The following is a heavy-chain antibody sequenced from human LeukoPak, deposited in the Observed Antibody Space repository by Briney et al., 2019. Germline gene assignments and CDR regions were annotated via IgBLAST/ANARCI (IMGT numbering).Heavy chain of an antibody. D-gene: IGHD1-26*01. CDR1: GFTFSSYG. V-gene: IGHV3-30*18. J-gene: IGHJ4*02. Sequence: PGGSLRLSCAASGFTFSSYGMHWVRRAPGKGLEWVAVISYDGSNKYYADSVKGRFTISRDNSKNTLYLQMNSLRAEDTAVYYCAKDPSGSYLRGYSDYWGQGTLVTVSS. CDR2: ISYDGSNK. CDR3: AKDPSGSYLRGYSDY.